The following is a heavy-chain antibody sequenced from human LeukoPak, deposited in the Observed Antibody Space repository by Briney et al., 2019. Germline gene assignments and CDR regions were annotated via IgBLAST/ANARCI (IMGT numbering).Heavy chain of an antibody. J-gene: IGHJ4*02. CDR3: ARGSLQWPVV. CDR1: GGSISSYY. V-gene: IGHV4-4*07. Sequence: SETLSLTCTVSGGSISSYYWSWIRQPAGKGLEWIGRIYTGGSTNYNPSLGSRVIMSITSSKTQFFLLMSSVTAANTAVYYCARGSLQWPVVWGQGTLVTVSS. D-gene: IGHD6-19*01. CDR2: IYTGGST.